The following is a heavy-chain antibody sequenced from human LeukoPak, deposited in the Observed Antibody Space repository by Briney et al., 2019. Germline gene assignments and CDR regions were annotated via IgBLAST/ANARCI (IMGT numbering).Heavy chain of an antibody. Sequence: SETLSLTCTVSGDSISSYYWSWIRQPAGTGLEWIGRISASGTTTYNPSLRSRVTMSVHTSKNQFSLKLSSVTAADTAVYYCARTVTLGNWYFDLWGRGTLVTVSS. CDR1: GDSISSYY. D-gene: IGHD4-17*01. CDR3: ARTVTLGNWYFDL. J-gene: IGHJ2*01. V-gene: IGHV4-4*07. CDR2: ISASGTT.